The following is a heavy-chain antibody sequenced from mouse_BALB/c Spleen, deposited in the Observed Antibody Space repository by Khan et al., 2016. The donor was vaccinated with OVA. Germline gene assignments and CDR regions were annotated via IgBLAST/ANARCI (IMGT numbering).Heavy chain of an antibody. CDR1: GYAFSNYL. D-gene: IGHD3-2*02. CDR2: INPGSGGT. CDR3: SRSGYGFGAY. Sequence: QVQLQQSGAELVRPGTSVKVSCKASGYAFSNYLIEWLKQRPGQGLEWIGVINPGSGGTKYNEKFKDKATLTAVTSSSTAYMQLSSLTSDDSAVXFCSRSGYGFGAYWGPGTLVTVSA. J-gene: IGHJ3*01. V-gene: IGHV1-54*01.